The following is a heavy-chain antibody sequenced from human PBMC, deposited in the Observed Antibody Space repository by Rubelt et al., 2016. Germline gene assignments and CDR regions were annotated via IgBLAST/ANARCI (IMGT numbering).Heavy chain of an antibody. D-gene: IGHD5-18*01. Sequence: GMDWVRQAPGQGLEWMGWIGADNDNQKYAQKFQGRVTMTTDTSTTTTYMELRSLRSDDTAVYYWARRRYNHGASADFWGQGTLVTDSS. CDR3: ARRRYNHGASADF. V-gene: IGHV1-18*01. CDR2: IGADNDNQ. J-gene: IGHJ4*02. CDR1: G.